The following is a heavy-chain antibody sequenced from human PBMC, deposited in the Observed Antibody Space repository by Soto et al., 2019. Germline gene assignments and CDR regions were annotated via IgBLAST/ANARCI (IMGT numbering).Heavy chain of an antibody. CDR3: ARKFAPEFFDS. V-gene: IGHV5-51*01. D-gene: IGHD3-10*01. CDR1: GYTFSTYW. Sequence: GESLKIPCKGSGYTFSTYWIAWVRQMPGKGLEWMGIIYPGDSDAKYSPAFQGQVTISADKSINTAYLQWTSLEASDTAMYYCARKFAPEFFDSWGQGTLVTVSS. J-gene: IGHJ4*02. CDR2: IYPGDSDA.